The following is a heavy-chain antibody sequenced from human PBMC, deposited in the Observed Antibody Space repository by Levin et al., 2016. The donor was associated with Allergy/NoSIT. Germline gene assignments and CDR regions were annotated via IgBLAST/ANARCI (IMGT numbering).Heavy chain of an antibody. D-gene: IGHD6-13*01. CDR1: GFTFGDYA. CDR3: TRGNIADFYYYYGMDV. CDR2: IRSKAYGGTT. J-gene: IGHJ6*02. Sequence: GESLKISCTASGFTFGDYAMSWVRQAPGKGLEWVGFIRSKAYGGTTEYAASVKGRFTISRDDSKSIAYLQMNSLKTEDTAVYYCTRGNIADFYYYYGMDVWGQGTTVTVSS. V-gene: IGHV3-49*04.